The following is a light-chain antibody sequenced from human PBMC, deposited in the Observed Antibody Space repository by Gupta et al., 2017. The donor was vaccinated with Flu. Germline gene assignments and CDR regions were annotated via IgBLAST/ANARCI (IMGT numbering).Light chain of an antibody. Sequence: QAVVTQEPSLTVSPGGTVTLTCGSSTGAVTSGHYPYWFQQKPGQAPRTLIYDKSNKHSWTPARFSGSLLGGKAALTLSGAQPEDEAEYYCLLAYSGARPVVFGGGTKLTVL. CDR3: LLAYSGARPVV. V-gene: IGLV7-46*01. CDR1: TGAVTSGHY. J-gene: IGLJ2*01. CDR2: DKS.